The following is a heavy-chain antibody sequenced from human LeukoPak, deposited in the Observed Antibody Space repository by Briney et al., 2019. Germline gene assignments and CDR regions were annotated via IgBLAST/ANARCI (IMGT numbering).Heavy chain of an antibody. CDR2: ISGSGGST. D-gene: IGHD6-19*01. J-gene: IGHJ3*02. CDR3: AKAWRYSSGWYGAFDT. Sequence: TGGSLRHSCAASGFTFSSYAMSWVRQAPGKGLEWVSAISGSGGSTYYADSVKGRFTISRDNSKNTLYLQMNSLRAEDTAVYYCAKAWRYSSGWYGAFDTWGQGTMVTVSS. CDR1: GFTFSSYA. V-gene: IGHV3-23*01.